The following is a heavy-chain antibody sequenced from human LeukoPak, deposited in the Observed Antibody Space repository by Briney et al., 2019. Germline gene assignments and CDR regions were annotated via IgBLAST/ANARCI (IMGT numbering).Heavy chain of an antibody. CDR1: GGSFSGYY. D-gene: IGHD3-10*01. Sequence: SETLSLTCAVYGGSFSGYYWSWIRQPPGKGLEWIGEINHSGSTNYTPSLKSRVTMSVDTSKDQFSLKLSSVTAADTAVYYCARDLTMVRGVISPWFDPWGQGTLVTVSS. V-gene: IGHV4-34*01. CDR3: ARDLTMVRGVISPWFDP. J-gene: IGHJ5*02. CDR2: INHSGST.